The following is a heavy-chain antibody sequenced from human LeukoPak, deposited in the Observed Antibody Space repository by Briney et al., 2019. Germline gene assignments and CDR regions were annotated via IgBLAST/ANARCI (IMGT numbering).Heavy chain of an antibody. CDR1: GGSISSYY. V-gene: IGHV4-59*01. D-gene: IGHD2-2*01. J-gene: IGHJ6*02. CDR3: ARDIVVPAAIWFDGYYYYGMDV. Sequence: SETLSLTCTVSGGSISSYYWSWIRQPPGKGLEWIGYIYYGGSTNYNPSLKSRATISVDTSKNQFSLKLSSVTAADTAVYYCARDIVVPAAIWFDGYYYYGMDVWGQGTTVTVSS. CDR2: IYYGGST.